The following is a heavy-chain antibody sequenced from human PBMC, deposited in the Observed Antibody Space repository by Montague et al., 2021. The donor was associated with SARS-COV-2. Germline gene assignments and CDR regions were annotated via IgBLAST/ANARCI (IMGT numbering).Heavy chain of an antibody. V-gene: IGHV4-39*02. CDR3: ARRGRKLLPVATTIGGFDI. CDR2: IYDSGST. Sequence: ETLSLTCTISGGSIGSSNYYWDWIRQPPGKGLEWIGSIYDSGSTYYNPSLKSRVTISVDTSKNHFSLKLSSVTAADTAVYYCARRGRKLLPVATTIGGFDIWGQGTMVTVSS. CDR1: GGSIGSSNYY. J-gene: IGHJ3*02. D-gene: IGHD5-12*01.